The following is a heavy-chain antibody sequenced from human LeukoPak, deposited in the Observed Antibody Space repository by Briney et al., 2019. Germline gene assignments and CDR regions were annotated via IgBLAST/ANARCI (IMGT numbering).Heavy chain of an antibody. CDR2: INAGNGNT. V-gene: IGHV1-3*01. Sequence: ASVTVSCKASGYTFTSYAMHWVRQAPGQRLEWMGWINAGNGNTKYSQKFQGRVTITRDTSASTAYMELSSLRSEDTAVYYCARGPWFGELLWLDYWGQGTLVTVSS. CDR3: ARGPWFGELLWLDY. CDR1: GYTFTSYA. J-gene: IGHJ4*02. D-gene: IGHD3-10*01.